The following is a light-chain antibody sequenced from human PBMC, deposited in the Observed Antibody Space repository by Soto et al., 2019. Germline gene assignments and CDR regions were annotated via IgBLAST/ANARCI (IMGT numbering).Light chain of an antibody. V-gene: IGKV3-15*01. CDR1: QGIKDY. J-gene: IGKJ1*01. Sequence: EIVMTQSPATLSVSPGERATLSCRASQGIKDYVAWFQQKPGQAPRLLIYGASPRATAIPARFSGSGSGTEFTLSISSLQSEDFAVYYCQQYNTWPRTFGQGTKVETK. CDR2: GAS. CDR3: QQYNTWPRT.